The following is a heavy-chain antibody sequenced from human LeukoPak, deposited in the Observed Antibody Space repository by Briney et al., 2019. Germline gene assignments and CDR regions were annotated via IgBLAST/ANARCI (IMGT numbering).Heavy chain of an antibody. CDR2: IYPGDSDT. CDR1: GYSFTSYL. D-gene: IGHD3-10*01. J-gene: IGHJ3*02. CDR3: ARTETYYGSGSYFDAFDI. Sequence: GESLKISCKGSGYSFTSYLIGWVRHMPGKGLEWMGIIYPGDSDTRYSPSFQGQVTISADKSISTAYLQWSSLKASDTAMYYCARTETYYGSGSYFDAFDIWGQGTMVTVSS. V-gene: IGHV5-51*01.